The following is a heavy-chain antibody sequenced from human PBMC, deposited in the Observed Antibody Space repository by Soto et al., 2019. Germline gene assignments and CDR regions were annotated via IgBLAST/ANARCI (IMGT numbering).Heavy chain of an antibody. CDR3: TRDRPEKAVVPVPRQHFDS. Sequence: QVQLVQSGAKVRKPGSSVKVSCKASGGTFNSHTINWVRQAPGQGLEWMGRVVPLLGIESHPQKFQDRLPITADTSTGTVFMELSNLRSEDTAVYYCTRDRPEKAVVPVPRQHFDSWGQGTLLTVSS. J-gene: IGHJ4*02. CDR1: GGTFNSHT. V-gene: IGHV1-69*08. CDR2: VVPLLGIE. D-gene: IGHD2-21*01.